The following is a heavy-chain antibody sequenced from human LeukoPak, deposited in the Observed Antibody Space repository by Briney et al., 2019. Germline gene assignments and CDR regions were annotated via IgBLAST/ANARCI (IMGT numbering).Heavy chain of an antibody. Sequence: SVKVSCKASGGTFSSYAISWVRQAPGQGLEWVGGIIPIFGTANYAQKFQGRVTITADESTSTAYMELSSLRSEDTAVYYCARSQVVTYPYYFDYWGQGTLVTVSS. V-gene: IGHV1-69*13. CDR2: IIPIFGTA. CDR1: GGTFSSYA. D-gene: IGHD2-21*02. J-gene: IGHJ4*02. CDR3: ARSQVVTYPYYFDY.